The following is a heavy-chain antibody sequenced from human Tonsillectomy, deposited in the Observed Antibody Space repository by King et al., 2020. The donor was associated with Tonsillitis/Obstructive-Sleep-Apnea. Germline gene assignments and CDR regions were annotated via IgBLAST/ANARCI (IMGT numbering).Heavy chain of an antibody. CDR2: IYHSGGS. V-gene: IGHV4-34*01. CDR1: GGSFSGFS. D-gene: IGHD2-2*01. Sequence: VQLQQWGAGLLKPSETLSLTCAVYGGSFSGFSWSWIRQSPGKGLEWIGEIYHSGGSNYNPSLKCRVTVSLDTSKNQFSLKLNSVTAADTAVYFCARGLVLGDSKPTAREDSFDLWGHGTLDTVSS. CDR3: ARGLVLGDSKPTAREDSFDL. J-gene: IGHJ3*01.